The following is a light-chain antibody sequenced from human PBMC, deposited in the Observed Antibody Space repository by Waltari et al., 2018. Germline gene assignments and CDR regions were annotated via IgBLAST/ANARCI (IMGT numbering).Light chain of an antibody. CDR1: QNIRTF. CDR3: QQFENLPYS. V-gene: IGKV1-33*01. Sequence: DIQMTQSPSSLSASVGDRVTLPCQASQNIRTFLNWYHQKPGKPPNLLIVETSNLHAGVPSRFSGSGSGTQFIFTISSLQPEDVGTYYCQQFENLPYSFGQGTKLEIK. CDR2: ETS. J-gene: IGKJ2*01.